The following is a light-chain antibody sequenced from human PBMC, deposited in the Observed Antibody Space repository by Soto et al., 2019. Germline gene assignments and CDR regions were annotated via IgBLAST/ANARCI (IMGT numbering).Light chain of an antibody. CDR3: QQYGSSPLP. J-gene: IGKJ4*01. V-gene: IGKV3-20*01. CDR2: DAS. Sequence: ENVLSQSPVTLSFSPGERATLSCRASHTVSTNLAWYQHKPGQAPRLLIYDASNRATGIPARFSGSGSGTDFTLTISRLEPEDFAVYYCQQYGSSPLPFGGGSKAAIK. CDR1: HTVSTN.